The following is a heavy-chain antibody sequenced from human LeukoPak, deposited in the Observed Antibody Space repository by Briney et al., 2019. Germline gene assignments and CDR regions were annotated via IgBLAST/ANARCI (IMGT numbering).Heavy chain of an antibody. CDR3: ARVRFCSRTNCYGYLDH. CDR1: GFTFGSYG. V-gene: IGHV3-33*01. J-gene: IGHJ4*02. D-gene: IGHD2-2*01. CDR2: IWFDGSKK. Sequence: TGGSLRLSCAASGFTFGSYGMNWVRQAPGKGLEWVAVIWFDGSKKDYVDSVKGRFTISRDNSKNTLYLQMNSLRAEDTAVYYCARVRFCSRTNCYGYLDHWGQGTQVTVSS.